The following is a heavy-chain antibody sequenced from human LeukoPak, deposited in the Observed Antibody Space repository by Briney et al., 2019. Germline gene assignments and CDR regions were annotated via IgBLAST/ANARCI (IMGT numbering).Heavy chain of an antibody. CDR2: IYHSGSA. CDR1: GDSISNKNYY. V-gene: IGHV4-39*01. J-gene: IGHJ6*03. Sequence: QTSETLSLTCTVSGDSISNKNYYWGWIRQPPGKGLKWIGSIYHSGSAYYNPSLKRRVTISIDASKNQFSLKLRSVTAADTAVYYCARQPRYYYYYMDVWGKGTTVTVSS. CDR3: ARQPRYYYYYMDV.